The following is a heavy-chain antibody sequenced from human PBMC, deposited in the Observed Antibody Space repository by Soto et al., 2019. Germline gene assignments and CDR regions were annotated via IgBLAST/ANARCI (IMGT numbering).Heavy chain of an antibody. V-gene: IGHV3-66*01. CDR2: ISNRGDT. CDR3: AREPRYCRGGSCSITGDAYDI. D-gene: IGHD2-15*01. Sequence: GGSLKPSFTGLGFIVRDTYVNWVRQAPGKGLEWVSVISNRGDTHYADSVRGRFSLSRDISDNTLHLQMNNLRVEDTAVYYCAREPRYCRGGSCSITGDAYDIWGQGTMVTVS. CDR1: GFIVRDTY. J-gene: IGHJ3*02.